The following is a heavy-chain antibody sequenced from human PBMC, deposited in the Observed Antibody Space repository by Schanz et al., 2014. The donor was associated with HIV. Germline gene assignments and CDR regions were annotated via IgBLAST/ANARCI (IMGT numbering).Heavy chain of an antibody. D-gene: IGHD3-22*01. CDR2: ISGSGGST. CDR3: AKPEYDSRGNSQSHFDS. J-gene: IGHJ4*02. CDR1: GFTFSSYA. V-gene: IGHV3-23*04. Sequence: EVQLVESGGGLVKPGGSLRLSCAASGFTFSSYAMSWVRQAPGKGLEWVSAISGSGGSTYYADSVKGRFTISRDNSKNTLYLQMTTLRTEDTAVYYCAKPEYDSRGNSQSHFDSWGQGTLVTVSS.